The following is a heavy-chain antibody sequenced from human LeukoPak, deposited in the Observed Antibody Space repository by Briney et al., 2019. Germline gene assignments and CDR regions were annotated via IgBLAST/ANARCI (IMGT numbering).Heavy chain of an antibody. Sequence: SQTLSLTCVISGDSLSNNAWNWVRQTPSGGLECLGRTYYDSKWYNHYAESVKSRISINPDTSKNQFSLQLNSVTPEDTAVYYCARGWARDGFNIWSQGTMVTVSS. D-gene: IGHD6-13*01. CDR3: ARGWARDGFNI. V-gene: IGHV6-1*01. J-gene: IGHJ3*02. CDR2: TYYDSKWYN. CDR1: GDSLSNNA.